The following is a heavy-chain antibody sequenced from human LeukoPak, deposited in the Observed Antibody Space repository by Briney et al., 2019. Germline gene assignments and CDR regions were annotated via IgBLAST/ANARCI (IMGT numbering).Heavy chain of an antibody. V-gene: IGHV1-3*04. CDR2: INTGSGNT. Sequence: ASVKVSCKASGYSFTSYNIHWVRQAPGQRLEWMGWINTGSGNTKYSEKLQGRFSITRDTSATTAYMDLRSLRSEDTAVYYCARESFGTSRPSDYWGQGTLVTVSS. CDR1: GYSFTSYN. D-gene: IGHD1-7*01. CDR3: ARESFGTSRPSDY. J-gene: IGHJ4*02.